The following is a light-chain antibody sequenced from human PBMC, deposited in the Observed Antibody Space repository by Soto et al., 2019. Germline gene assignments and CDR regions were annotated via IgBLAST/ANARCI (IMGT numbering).Light chain of an antibody. V-gene: IGLV2-23*01. CDR3: CLYIGATTYV. CDR1: SGFVGGFSL. CDR2: EGH. Sequence: QSALAQPASVSGSPGQSITISCTGTSGFVGGFSLVSWYQQPPGKAPQVMISEGHRRPSGVPDRFAGTTAVNSASRTISGLQADDAAYYCCCLYIGATTYVFGTGTKVTVL. J-gene: IGLJ1*01.